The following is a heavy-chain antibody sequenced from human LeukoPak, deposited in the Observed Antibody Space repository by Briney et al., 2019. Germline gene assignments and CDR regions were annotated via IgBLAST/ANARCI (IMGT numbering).Heavy chain of an antibody. CDR2: IYYTGST. V-gene: IGHV4-59*08. CDR3: ARRNYGYNDHYFDY. Sequence: PSETLSLTCTVSGGSINNYYWSWVRQTPGKGLECIGYIYYTGSTNYNPSLKSRVTISVDTSRNQFSLKLSSVTAADTAVYYCARRNYGYNDHYFDYWGQGTLVTVSS. CDR1: GGSINNYY. J-gene: IGHJ4*02. D-gene: IGHD1-1*01.